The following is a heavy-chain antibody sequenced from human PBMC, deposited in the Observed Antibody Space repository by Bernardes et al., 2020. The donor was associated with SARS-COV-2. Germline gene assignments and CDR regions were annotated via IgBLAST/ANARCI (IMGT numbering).Heavy chain of an antibody. V-gene: IGHV1-18*01. CDR1: GYTFTSYG. Sequence: ASVKVSCKASGYTFTSYGISWVRQAPGQGLEWMGWISADNGNTDYPQKLQGRVIMTTDTSTSTAYMELRSLRSDDTAVYYCATVVEYSYGGGWFDPWGQGTLVTVSS. J-gene: IGHJ5*02. D-gene: IGHD5-18*01. CDR2: ISADNGNT. CDR3: ATVVEYSYGGGWFDP.